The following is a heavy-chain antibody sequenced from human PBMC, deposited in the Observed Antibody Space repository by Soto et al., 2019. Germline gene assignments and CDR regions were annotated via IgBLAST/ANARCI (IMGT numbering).Heavy chain of an antibody. J-gene: IGHJ4*02. Sequence: EVQLVESGGGLVQPGGSLRLSCAASGFTFSSYSMNWVRQAPGKGLEWVSYICSSGSTIYYTDSVRGRFTISRDNAKNSLYLQMNSLRDEDTAVYYCARAGYRSVDYWGQGTLVTVSS. CDR1: GFTFSSYS. CDR2: ICSSGSTI. V-gene: IGHV3-48*02. D-gene: IGHD3-3*01. CDR3: ARAGYRSVDY.